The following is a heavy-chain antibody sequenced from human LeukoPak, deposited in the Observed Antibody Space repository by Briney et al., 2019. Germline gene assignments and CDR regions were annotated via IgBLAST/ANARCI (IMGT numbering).Heavy chain of an antibody. CDR3: AKDNFLAAATLKDY. CDR1: GFTLSSYA. V-gene: IGHV3-23*01. Sequence: GGSLRLSCAASGFTLSSYAMSWVRQAPGKGLEWVSAISGSGGSTYYADSVKGRFTISRDNSKNTLYLQMNSLRAEDTAVYYCAKDNFLAAATLKDYWGQGTLVTVSS. J-gene: IGHJ4*02. CDR2: ISGSGGST. D-gene: IGHD6-13*01.